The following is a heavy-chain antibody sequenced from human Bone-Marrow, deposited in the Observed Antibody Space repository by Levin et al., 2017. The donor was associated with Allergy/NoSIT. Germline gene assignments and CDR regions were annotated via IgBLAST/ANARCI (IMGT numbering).Heavy chain of an antibody. CDR1: GFTFSSYA. J-gene: IGHJ6*02. V-gene: IGHV3-30-3*01. Sequence: GESLKISCAASGFTFSSYAMHWVRQAPGKGLEWVAVISYDGSNKYYADSVKGRFTISRDNSKNTLYLQMNSLRAEDTAVYYCARGPGGILTGYYPYYHYYGMDVWGQGTTVTVSS. D-gene: IGHD3-9*01. CDR2: ISYDGSNK. CDR3: ARGPGGILTGYYPYYHYYGMDV.